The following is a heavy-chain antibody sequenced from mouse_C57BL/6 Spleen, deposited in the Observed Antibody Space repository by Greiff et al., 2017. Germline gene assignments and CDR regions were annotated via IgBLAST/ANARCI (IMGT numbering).Heavy chain of an antibody. D-gene: IGHD1-1*01. V-gene: IGHV1-18*01. Sequence: EVKLQESGPELVKPGASVKIPCKASGYTFTDYNMDWVKQSHGKSLEWIGDINPNNGGTIYNQKFKGKATLTVDKSSSTAYMELRSLTSEDTAVYYCARESDYYGSSYGFAYWGQGTLVTVSA. CDR1: GYTFTDYN. CDR2: INPNNGGT. CDR3: ARESDYYGSSYGFAY. J-gene: IGHJ3*01.